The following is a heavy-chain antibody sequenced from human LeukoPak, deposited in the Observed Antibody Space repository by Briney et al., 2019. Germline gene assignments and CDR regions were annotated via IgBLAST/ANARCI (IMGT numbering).Heavy chain of an antibody. V-gene: IGHV4-34*01. CDR1: GGSFSGYY. CDR3: ARGAGIAAV. Sequence: SETLSLTCAVYGGSFSGYYWSWIRQPPGKGLEWIGEINHRGSTNYNPSLKSRVTISVDTSKNQFSLKLSSVTAADTAVYYCARGAGIAAVWGQGTLVTASS. D-gene: IGHD6-13*01. J-gene: IGHJ4*02. CDR2: INHRGST.